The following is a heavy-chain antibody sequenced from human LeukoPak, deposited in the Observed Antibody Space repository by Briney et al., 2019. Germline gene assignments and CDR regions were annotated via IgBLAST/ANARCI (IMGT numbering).Heavy chain of an antibody. Sequence: GGSLRLSCAASGFTFSSYAMNWVRQAPGKGLEWVSAISGSGGSTYYADSVKGRFTISRDNSKNTLYLQMNSLRAEATAVYYCAKDTSAKYYYDSSGYTGAFDYWGQGTLVTVSS. J-gene: IGHJ4*02. CDR3: AKDTSAKYYYDSSGYTGAFDY. D-gene: IGHD3-22*01. CDR2: ISGSGGST. CDR1: GFTFSSYA. V-gene: IGHV3-23*01.